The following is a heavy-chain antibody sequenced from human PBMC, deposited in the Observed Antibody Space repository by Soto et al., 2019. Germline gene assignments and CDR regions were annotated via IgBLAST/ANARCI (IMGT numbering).Heavy chain of an antibody. J-gene: IGHJ4*02. V-gene: IGHV3-15*01. Sequence: EVQLVESGGGLVKPGGSLRLSCAASGFSFSNAWMSWVRQAPGKGLEWVGRIKSKTDGGTTDYAAPVKGRFTMSRDNSKNTLYLQMNSLKTEDPAVYYCTTVDFDWLLAIWGQGTLVTVSS. CDR2: IKSKTDGGTT. CDR1: GFSFSNAW. D-gene: IGHD3-9*01. CDR3: TTVDFDWLLAI.